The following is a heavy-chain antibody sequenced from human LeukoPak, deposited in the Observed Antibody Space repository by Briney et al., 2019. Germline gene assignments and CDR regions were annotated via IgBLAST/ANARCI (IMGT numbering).Heavy chain of an antibody. V-gene: IGHV1-2*04. Sequence: ASVKVSCKASGYTFTGNYMHWVRQAPGQGLEWMGWINPNSGGTNYAQKFQGWVTMTRDTSISTAYMELSRLRSDDTAVYYCAREVDYGSGSYSYGMDVWGKGTTVTVSS. J-gene: IGHJ6*04. CDR3: AREVDYGSGSYSYGMDV. D-gene: IGHD3-10*01. CDR2: INPNSGGT. CDR1: GYTFTGNY.